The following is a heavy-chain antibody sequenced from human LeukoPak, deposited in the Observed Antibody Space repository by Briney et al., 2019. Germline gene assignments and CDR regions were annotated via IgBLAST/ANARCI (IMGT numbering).Heavy chain of an antibody. D-gene: IGHD3-10*01. CDR1: GGSISSGGYY. J-gene: IGHJ6*03. CDR2: IYYSGST. CDR3: AVSGYYYGSGSPDGDYYYYMDV. V-gene: IGHV4-61*10. Sequence: SETLSLTCTVSGGSISSGGYYWSWIRQPAGKGLEWIGYIYYSGSTNYNPSLKSRVTISVDTSKNQFSLKLSSVTAADTAVYYCAVSGYYYGSGSPDGDYYYYMDVWGKGTTVTISS.